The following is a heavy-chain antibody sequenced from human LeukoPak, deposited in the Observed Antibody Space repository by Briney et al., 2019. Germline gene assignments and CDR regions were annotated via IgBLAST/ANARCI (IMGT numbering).Heavy chain of an antibody. V-gene: IGHV1-2*04. J-gene: IGHJ6*02. CDR3: ARGEGYGGIYGMDV. CDR1: GYTFTSYD. CDR2: INPNSGGT. Sequence: SVKVSCKASGYTFTSYDINWVRPATGQGLEWMGWINPNSGGTNYAQKFQGWVTMTRDTSISTAYMELSRLRSDDTAVYYCARGEGYGGIYGMDVWGQGTTVTVSS. D-gene: IGHD4-23*01.